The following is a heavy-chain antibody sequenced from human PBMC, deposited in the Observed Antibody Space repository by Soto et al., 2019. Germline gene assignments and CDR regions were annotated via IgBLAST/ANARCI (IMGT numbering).Heavy chain of an antibody. CDR2: IYYSGST. CDR1: GGSVSSGSYY. CDR3: ARVIEYDILTGYLDY. D-gene: IGHD3-9*01. V-gene: IGHV4-61*01. Sequence: SETLSLTCTVSGGSVSSGSYYWSWIRQPPGKGLEWIGYIYYSGSTNYNPSLKSRVTISVDTSKNQFSLKLSSVTAADTAVYYCARVIEYDILTGYLDYWGKGTLVTVSS. J-gene: IGHJ4*02.